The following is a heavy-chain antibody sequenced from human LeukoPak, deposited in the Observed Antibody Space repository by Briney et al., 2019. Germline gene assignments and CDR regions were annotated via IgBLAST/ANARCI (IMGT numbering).Heavy chain of an antibody. Sequence: SETLSLTCAVYGGSFSGYYWSWIRQPPGKELEWIGEINHSGSTNYNPSLKSRVTISVDTSKNQFSLKLSSVTAADTAVYYCARANGGNSYYYGMDVWGQGTTVTVSS. D-gene: IGHD2-15*01. V-gene: IGHV4-34*01. CDR1: GGSFSGYY. J-gene: IGHJ6*02. CDR2: INHSGST. CDR3: ARANGGNSYYYGMDV.